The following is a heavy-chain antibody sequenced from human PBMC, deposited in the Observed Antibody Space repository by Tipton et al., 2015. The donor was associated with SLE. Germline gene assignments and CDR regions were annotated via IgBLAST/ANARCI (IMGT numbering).Heavy chain of an antibody. CDR1: GFTFSRHA. Sequence: GSLRLSCAASGFTFSRHAMSWVRQAPGKGLEWVSVISGSGGSTYYADSVKGRFTISRDNSRSTLYLQMHSLRAEDTAVYYCVKGGWLDYWGQGILVTVSS. V-gene: IGHV3-23*01. D-gene: IGHD3-22*01. CDR3: VKGGWLDY. CDR2: ISGSGGST. J-gene: IGHJ4*02.